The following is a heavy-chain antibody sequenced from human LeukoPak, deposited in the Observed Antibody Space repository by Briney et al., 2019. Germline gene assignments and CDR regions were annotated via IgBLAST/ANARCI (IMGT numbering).Heavy chain of an antibody. CDR2: IYHSGST. D-gene: IGHD4-17*01. V-gene: IGHV4-30-2*01. J-gene: IGHJ5*02. CDR1: GGSISSGGYY. CDR3: ARELGGDYANWFDP. Sequence: SETLSLTCTVSGGSISSGGYYWSWIRQPPGKGLEWIGYIYHSGSTYYNPSLKSRVTISVDRSKNQFSLKLSSVTAADTAVYYCARELGGDYANWFDPWGQGTLVTVSS.